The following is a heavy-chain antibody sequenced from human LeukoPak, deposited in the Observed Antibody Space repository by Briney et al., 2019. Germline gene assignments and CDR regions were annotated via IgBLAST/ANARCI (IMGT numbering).Heavy chain of an antibody. Sequence: ASVKVSCKASGYTFTSYGISWVRQAPGQGLEWMGWISAYNGNTNYAQKLQGRVTMTTDTSTSTAYMELRSLRSDDTAVYYCARVTEDIVVVPAATVLYYYYMDFWVKGTTVTVSS. CDR2: ISAYNGNT. CDR3: ARVTEDIVVVPAATVLYYYYMDF. V-gene: IGHV1-18*01. D-gene: IGHD2-2*01. CDR1: GYTFTSYG. J-gene: IGHJ6*03.